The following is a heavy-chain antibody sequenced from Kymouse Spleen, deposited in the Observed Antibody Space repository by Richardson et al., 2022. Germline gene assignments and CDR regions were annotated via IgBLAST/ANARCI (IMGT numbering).Heavy chain of an antibody. J-gene: IGHJ4*02. CDR2: IRSKANSYAT. D-gene: IGHD6-19*01. CDR1: GFTFSGSA. CDR3: TRLHSSGWYDY. Sequence: EVQLVESGGGLVQPGGSLKLSCAASGFTFSGSAMHWVRQASGKGLEWVGRIRSKANSYATAYAASVKGRFTISRDDSKNTAYLQMNSLKTEDTAVYYCTRLHSSGWYDYWGQGTLVTVSS. V-gene: IGHV3-73*02.